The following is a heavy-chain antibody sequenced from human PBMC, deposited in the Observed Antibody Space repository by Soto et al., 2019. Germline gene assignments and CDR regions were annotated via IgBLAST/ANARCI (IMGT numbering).Heavy chain of an antibody. J-gene: IGHJ4*02. V-gene: IGHV4-31*03. CDR3: AREPHPTESYCSGGSCYSEVEEY. D-gene: IGHD2-15*01. CDR2: IYYSGST. CDR1: GGSISSGGYY. Sequence: SETLSLTCTVSGGSISSGGYYWSWIRQHPGKGLEWIGYIYYSGSTYYNPSLKSRVTISVDTSKNQFSLKLSSVTAADTAVYYCAREPHPTESYCSGGSCYSEVEEYWGQGTLVTVSS.